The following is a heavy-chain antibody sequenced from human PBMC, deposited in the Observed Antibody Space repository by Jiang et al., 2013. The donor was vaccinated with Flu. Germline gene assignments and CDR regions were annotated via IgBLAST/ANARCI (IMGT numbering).Heavy chain of an antibody. Sequence: QTLSLTCAISGDSVSSNSASWNWIRQSPPRGLEWLGRTYHRSKWHNDYALSVKSRITIKPDTSKNQFSLQLNSVTPEDTAVYYCTRGAPDLDYWGQGTLVTVPS. CDR3: TRGAPDLDY. J-gene: IGHJ4*02. V-gene: IGHV6-1*01. CDR2: TYHRSKWHN. CDR1: GDSVSSNSAS.